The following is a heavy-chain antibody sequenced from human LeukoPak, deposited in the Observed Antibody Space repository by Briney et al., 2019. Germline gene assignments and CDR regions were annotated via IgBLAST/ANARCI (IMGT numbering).Heavy chain of an antibody. J-gene: IGHJ6*01. CDR1: GFNFDDYA. Sequence: GGSLRLSRSASGFNFDDYAMHWVRQAPGKGLEWVSLISGGGGSTYIDSVKGRFSISRDNSKNSLYLQMNSLRSEDTALYYCAKAYSAHDSYSNYGMDVWGQGTTVTVSS. CDR3: AKAYSAHDSYSNYGMDV. CDR2: ISGGGGST. V-gene: IGHV3-43*02. D-gene: IGHD1-26*01.